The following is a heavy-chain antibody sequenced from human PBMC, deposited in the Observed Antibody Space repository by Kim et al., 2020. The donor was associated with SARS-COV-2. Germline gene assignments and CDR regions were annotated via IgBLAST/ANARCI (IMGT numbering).Heavy chain of an antibody. CDR1: GYNFSNSW. Sequence: GESLKISCKGSGYNFSNSWIGWARQMPGKGLEWMGIIYPADSDNRYSPSFRGQVSISTDKSMSIAYLQWSSLKASDTGIYFCARRDEHSRHWFFENWGQGTLVTVSS. CDR2: IYPADSDN. D-gene: IGHD3-9*01. V-gene: IGHV5-51*01. J-gene: IGHJ1*01. CDR3: ARRDEHSRHWFFEN.